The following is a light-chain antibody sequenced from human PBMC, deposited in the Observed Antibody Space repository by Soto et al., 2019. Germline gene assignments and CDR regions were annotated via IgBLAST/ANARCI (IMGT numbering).Light chain of an antibody. V-gene: IGKV1-39*01. CDR1: RTIDNY. CDR2: ATS. Sequence: IQMTPSPSSLSASLGDRVTITCRASRTIDNYLNWYQQKPGRAPELLVYATSSLQSGVPSRFTGGGSGTDFTLTISRLEPEDFAVYFCQQYGSSPLLSFGGGTMVEIK. CDR3: QQYGSSPLLS. J-gene: IGKJ4*01.